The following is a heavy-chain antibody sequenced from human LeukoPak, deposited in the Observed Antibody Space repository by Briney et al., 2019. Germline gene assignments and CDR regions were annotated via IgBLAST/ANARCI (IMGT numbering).Heavy chain of an antibody. D-gene: IGHD1-1*01. CDR3: ATSPPGIDYYYGMDV. V-gene: IGHV1-18*01. J-gene: IGHJ6*02. Sequence: GASVKVSCKASGYTFTSYGISWVRQAPGQGLEWMGWISAYNGNTNYAQKLQGRVTMTTDTSTSTAYMELRSLRSDDTAVYYWATSPPGIDYYYGMDVWGQGTTVTVSS. CDR1: GYTFTSYG. CDR2: ISAYNGNT.